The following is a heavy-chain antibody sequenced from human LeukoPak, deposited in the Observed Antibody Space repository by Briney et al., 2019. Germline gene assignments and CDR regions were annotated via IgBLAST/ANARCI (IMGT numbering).Heavy chain of an antibody. Sequence: SETLSLTCTVSGGSISSGGYYWSWIRQHPGKGLEWIGYIYYSGSTYYNPSLKSRATISVDTSKNQFSLKLSSVTAADTAVYYCAGSTDCTNGVCYYYFDYWGQGTLVTVSS. V-gene: IGHV4-31*03. J-gene: IGHJ4*02. CDR1: GGSISSGGYY. D-gene: IGHD2-8*01. CDR3: AGSTDCTNGVCYYYFDY. CDR2: IYYSGST.